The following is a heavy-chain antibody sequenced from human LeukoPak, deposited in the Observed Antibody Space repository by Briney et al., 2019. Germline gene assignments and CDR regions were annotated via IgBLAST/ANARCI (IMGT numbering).Heavy chain of an antibody. J-gene: IGHJ4*02. D-gene: IGHD6-13*01. Sequence: GESLKISCNSSGYIYTSYWIGWVRQMPGKGLEWMGIIYPGDSDTRYSPSFQGQVTISADKSISTAYLQWSSLKASDTAMYYCARVSGPVAAAGTYWGQGTLVTVSS. V-gene: IGHV5-51*01. CDR2: IYPGDSDT. CDR3: ARVSGPVAAAGTY. CDR1: GYIYTSYW.